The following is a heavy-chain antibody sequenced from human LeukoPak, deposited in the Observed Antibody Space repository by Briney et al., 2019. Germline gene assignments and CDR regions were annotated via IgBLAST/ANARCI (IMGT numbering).Heavy chain of an antibody. J-gene: IGHJ4*02. V-gene: IGHV3-7*01. Sequence: GGPLSLPCAASGFTFSSYWMSWVRQAPGKGLEWVANIKQDGSHKHHVDSEKGRFTISRDNAKNSLYVQMNSLRAEDTAVYYWASSWGSYRYLRHWGQGTLVTVSS. CDR2: IKQDGSHK. CDR1: GFTFSSYW. CDR3: ASSWGSYRYLRH. D-gene: IGHD3-16*02.